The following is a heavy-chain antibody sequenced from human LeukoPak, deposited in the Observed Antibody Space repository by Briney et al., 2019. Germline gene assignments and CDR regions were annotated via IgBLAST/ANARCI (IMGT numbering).Heavy chain of an antibody. J-gene: IGHJ6*02. CDR1: GYTFTGYY. CDR3: AGGGNSKGYYYYYGMDV. V-gene: IGHV1-2*02. CDR2: INPNSGGT. Sequence: GASVKVSCKASGYTFTGYYMHWVRQAPGQGLEWMGWINPNSGGTNYAQKLQGRVTMTTDTSMSTAYMELRSLRSDDTAVYYCAGGGNSKGYYYYYGMDVWGQGTTVTVSS. D-gene: IGHD4-23*01.